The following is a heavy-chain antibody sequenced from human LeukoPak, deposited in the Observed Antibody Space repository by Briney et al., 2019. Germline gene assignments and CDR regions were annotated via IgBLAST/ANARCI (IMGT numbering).Heavy chain of an antibody. Sequence: SQTLSLTCAISGXSVSSNSSAWNWIRQSPSRGLESLGRTYYRSTWYNDYAVSVKSRMTINPDTSKNQFSLQLKSVTPEDTAVYYCAREREERSITHSNTFDYWGQGTLVTVSS. CDR1: GXSVSSNSSA. CDR2: TYYRSTWYN. D-gene: IGHD4-11*01. V-gene: IGHV6-1*01. J-gene: IGHJ4*02. CDR3: AREREERSITHSNTFDY.